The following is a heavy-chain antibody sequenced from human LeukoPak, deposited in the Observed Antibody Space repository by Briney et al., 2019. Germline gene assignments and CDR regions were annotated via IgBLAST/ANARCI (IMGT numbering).Heavy chain of an antibody. Sequence: SETLSLTCTVSGGSISSGDYYWSWIRQPPGKGLEWIAYMYYSGSTYYNPSLKSRVTMSADTSKDQLSLKLSSVTAADTAVYYCARPYYYDSRIDPWGQGILVAVSS. V-gene: IGHV4-30-4*01. CDR2: MYYSGST. CDR3: ARPYYYDSRIDP. J-gene: IGHJ5*02. D-gene: IGHD3-22*01. CDR1: GGSISSGDYY.